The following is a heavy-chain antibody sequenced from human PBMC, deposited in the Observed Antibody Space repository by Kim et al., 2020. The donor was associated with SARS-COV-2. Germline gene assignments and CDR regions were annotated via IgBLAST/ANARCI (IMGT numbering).Heavy chain of an antibody. CDR1: GGSISSSSYY. J-gene: IGHJ4*02. V-gene: IGHV4-39*01. CDR3: ARVRGWAAGYFDY. Sequence: SETLSLTCTVSGGSISSSSYYWGWIRQPPGKGLEWIGSIYYSGSTYYNPSLKSRVTISVDTSKNQFSLKLSSVTAADTAVYYRARVRGWAAGYFDYWGQGTLVTVSS. D-gene: IGHD6-13*01. CDR2: IYYSGST.